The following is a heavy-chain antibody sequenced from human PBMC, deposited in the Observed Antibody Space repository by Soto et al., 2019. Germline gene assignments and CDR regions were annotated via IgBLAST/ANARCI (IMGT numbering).Heavy chain of an antibody. Sequence: TGGSLRLSCAASGFTFSSYSMNWVRQAPGKGLEWVSSISSSSSYIYYADSVKGRFTISRDNAKNSLYLQMNSLRAEDTAVFYCARKFNNWFDPGGQGTLVTVS. J-gene: IGHJ5*02. CDR3: ARKFNNWFDP. V-gene: IGHV3-21*01. CDR2: ISSSSSYI. CDR1: GFTFSSYS.